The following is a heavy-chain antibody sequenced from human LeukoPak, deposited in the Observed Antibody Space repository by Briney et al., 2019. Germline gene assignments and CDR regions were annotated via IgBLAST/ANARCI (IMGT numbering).Heavy chain of an antibody. Sequence: GASVTVSRKASVYTFTGYYMHWVRQAPGQGLEWMGWINPNSGGTNYAQKFQGRVTMTRDTSTSTAYMELSRLRSDDTAVYYCARDAYYDFWSGDRDYYYMDVWGKGTTVTVSS. D-gene: IGHD3-3*01. J-gene: IGHJ6*03. CDR3: ARDAYYDFWSGDRDYYYMDV. CDR1: VYTFTGYY. CDR2: INPNSGGT. V-gene: IGHV1-2*02.